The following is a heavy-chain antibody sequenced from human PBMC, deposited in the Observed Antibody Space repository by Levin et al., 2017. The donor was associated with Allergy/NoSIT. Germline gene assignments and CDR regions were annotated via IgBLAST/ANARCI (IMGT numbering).Heavy chain of an antibody. CDR1: GFRFSDYY. CDR2: ISVSGRET. D-gene: IGHD3/OR15-3a*01. Sequence: GGSLRLSCAASGFRFSDYYMSWIRQVPGKGLEWVSYISVSGRETNYADSVKGRSTISRDNSMNSLSLHMNSLRVDDSAVYYCAREGFWTDWGQGTLVTVSS. J-gene: IGHJ4*02. CDR3: AREGFWTD. V-gene: IGHV3-11*06.